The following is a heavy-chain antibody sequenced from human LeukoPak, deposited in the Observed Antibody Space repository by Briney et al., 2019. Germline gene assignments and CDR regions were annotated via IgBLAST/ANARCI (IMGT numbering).Heavy chain of an antibody. CDR2: ISYDGSNK. D-gene: IGHD3-10*01. Sequence: GGSLRLSCAASGFTFSSYGMHWVRQAPGKGLEWVAVISYDGSNKYYADSVKGRFTISRDNSKNTLYLQMNSLRAEDTAVYYCARVFSGGSGSWVPYYYYYYGMDVWGQGTTVTVSS. J-gene: IGHJ6*02. CDR1: GFTFSSYG. V-gene: IGHV3-30*03. CDR3: ARVFSGGSGSWVPYYYYYYGMDV.